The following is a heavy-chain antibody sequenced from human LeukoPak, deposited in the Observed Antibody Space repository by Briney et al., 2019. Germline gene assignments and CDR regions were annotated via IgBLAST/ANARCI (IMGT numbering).Heavy chain of an antibody. CDR3: ARLRGKVDY. CDR1: GGSISSSSYY. J-gene: IGHJ4*02. CDR2: IYYSGST. D-gene: IGHD3-16*01. Sequence: SETLSLTCIVSGGSISSSSYYWGWIRQPPGKGLEWIGSIYYSGSTYYNPSLKSRVTISVDTSKNQFSLKLSSVTAADTAVYYCARLRGKVDYWGQGTLVTVSS. V-gene: IGHV4-39*01.